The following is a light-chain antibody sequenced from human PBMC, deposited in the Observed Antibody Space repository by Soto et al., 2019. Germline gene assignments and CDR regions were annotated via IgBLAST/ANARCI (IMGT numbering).Light chain of an antibody. CDR3: QQFNSYPLT. V-gene: IGKV1-13*02. CDR2: DAS. J-gene: IGKJ4*01. Sequence: AIQLTQSPSSLSASVGDRVTITCRASQGISSALAWYQQKPGKAPKLLIFDASSLESGVPSRFSGSGSVTDFTLTISTLQSEDFATYYCQQFNSYPLTFGGGTKVEIK. CDR1: QGISSA.